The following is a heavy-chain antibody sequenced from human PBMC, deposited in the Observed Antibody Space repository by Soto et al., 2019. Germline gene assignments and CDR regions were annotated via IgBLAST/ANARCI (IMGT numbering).Heavy chain of an antibody. CDR1: GFIFSNYA. J-gene: IGHJ6*02. CDR3: AKVCLIYYDSQCMDV. Sequence: EVQLLESGGGLVQPGGSLRLSCAASGFIFSNYAMSWVRQAPGKGLELFSTISGSGGRTYYADSEKGRFTISRDNSKNTLYLQMNSLRAEYTAVYYCAKVCLIYYDSQCMDVWGQGTTVTVAS. CDR2: ISGSGGRT. D-gene: IGHD3-3*01. V-gene: IGHV3-23*01.